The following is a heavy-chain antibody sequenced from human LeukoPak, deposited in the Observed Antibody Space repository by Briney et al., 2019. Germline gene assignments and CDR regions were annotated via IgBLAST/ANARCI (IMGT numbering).Heavy chain of an antibody. CDR2: INTNTGNP. J-gene: IGHJ5*02. CDR3: ARDLPTVLGIFWFDP. Sequence: ASVKVSCKASGYTFTSYAMNWVRQAPGQGLEWMGWINTNTGNPTYAQGFTGRFVFSLDTSVSTAYLQISSLKAEDTAAYYCARDLPTVLGIFWFDPWGQGTLVTVSS. CDR1: GYTFTSYA. V-gene: IGHV7-4-1*02. D-gene: IGHD4-17*01.